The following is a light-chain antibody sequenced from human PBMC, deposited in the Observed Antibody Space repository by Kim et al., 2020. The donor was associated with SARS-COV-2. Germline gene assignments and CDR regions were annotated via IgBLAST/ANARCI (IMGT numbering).Light chain of an antibody. J-gene: IGLJ2*01. CDR2: DVN. CDR3: SSYSTGSTLVV. V-gene: IGLV2-14*03. CDR1: SSDIGGSDS. Sequence: QSALTQPASLSGSPGQSITISCAGTSSDIGGSDSVSWYQQHPGRAPKLMVFDVNNRPSWISDRFLGSKSGNTASLTIFGLQADDEADYYCSSYSTGSTLVVFGGGTQLTVL.